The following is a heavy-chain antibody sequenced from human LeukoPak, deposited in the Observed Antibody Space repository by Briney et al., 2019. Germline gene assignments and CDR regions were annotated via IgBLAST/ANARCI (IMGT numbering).Heavy chain of an antibody. V-gene: IGHV4-39*02. CDR1: GGSISSSSYY. CDR2: IYYSETA. Sequence: SETLSLTCTVSGGSISSSSYYWGWIRQPPGKGLEWIGTIYYSETAYYNPSLKSRVTISVDTSKNDFSLKLSSVTAADTAVYYRARGPTYQPIDYWGQGTLVTVSS. J-gene: IGHJ4*02. D-gene: IGHD2-2*01. CDR3: ARGPTYQPIDY.